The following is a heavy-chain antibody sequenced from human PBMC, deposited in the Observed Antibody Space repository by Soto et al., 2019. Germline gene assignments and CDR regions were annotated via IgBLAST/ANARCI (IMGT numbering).Heavy chain of an antibody. CDR2: ISGSGGST. CDR3: ARRGVKEDYYYGMDV. J-gene: IGHJ6*02. CDR1: GFTFSSYA. D-gene: IGHD3-10*01. V-gene: IGHV3-23*01. Sequence: GGSLRLSCAASGFTFSSYAMSWVRQAPGKGLEWVSAISGSGGSTYYADSEKGRFTISRDNSKNTLYLQMNSLRAEDTAVYYCARRGVKEDYYYGMDVWGQGTTVTVSS.